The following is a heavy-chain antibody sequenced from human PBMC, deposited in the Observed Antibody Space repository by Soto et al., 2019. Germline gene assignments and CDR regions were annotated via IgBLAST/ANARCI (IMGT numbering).Heavy chain of an antibody. CDR3: TAEVASGY. CDR2: ISRDGGTK. D-gene: IGHD2-21*02. Sequence: QVQLVESGGGVVQPGRSLRLSCAVSGFTVSTYGMHWVRQAPGKGLEWVAVISRDGGTKYYADSLKGRFTISRDNSRNTLFLEMNSLRGDDMAVYYCTAEVASGYWGQGTLVTVSS. CDR1: GFTVSTYG. V-gene: IGHV3-30*03. J-gene: IGHJ4*02.